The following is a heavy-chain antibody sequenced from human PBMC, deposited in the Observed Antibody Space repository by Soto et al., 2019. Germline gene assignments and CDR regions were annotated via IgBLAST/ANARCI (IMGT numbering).Heavy chain of an antibody. J-gene: IGHJ5*02. D-gene: IGHD3-22*01. CDR3: AKGSDSSGYSWNWFDP. V-gene: IGHV3-23*01. CDR1: GFTFSSYA. CDR2: ISGSGGST. Sequence: LRLSCAASGFTFSSYAMSWVRQAPGKGLEWVSAISGSGGSTYYADSVKGRFTISRDNSKNTLYLQMNSLRAEDTAVYYCAKGSDSSGYSWNWFDPWGQGTLVTVSS.